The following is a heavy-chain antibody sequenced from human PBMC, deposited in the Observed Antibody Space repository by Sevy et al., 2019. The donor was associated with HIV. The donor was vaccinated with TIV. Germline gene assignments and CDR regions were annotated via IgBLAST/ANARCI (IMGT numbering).Heavy chain of an antibody. Sequence: GGSLRLSCAASGFIFNNYAMNWVRQAPGKGLEWVSGISGRDGTTFYADSVKGRFTLSRDNSKNTLYLQMNSLRAEDTAVYYCARDYFSTLFAICGLGLYWGQGTLVTVSS. D-gene: IGHD2-21*01. J-gene: IGHJ4*02. CDR2: ISGRDGTT. CDR3: ARDYFSTLFAICGLGLY. V-gene: IGHV3-23*01. CDR1: GFIFNNYA.